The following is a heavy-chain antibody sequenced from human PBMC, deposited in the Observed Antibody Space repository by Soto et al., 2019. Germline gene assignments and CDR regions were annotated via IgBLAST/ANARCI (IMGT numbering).Heavy chain of an antibody. CDR3: ARESGGYYYDSSGYFDY. CDR2: IYYSGST. D-gene: IGHD3-22*01. J-gene: IGHJ4*02. Sequence: SETLSLTCSVSGAALNSGNYYWSWIRQVPGTGLEWIGYIYYSGSTYYNPSLKSRVTISVDTSKNQFSLKLSSVTAADTAVYYCARESGGYYYDSSGYFDYWGQGTLVTVSS. CDR1: GAALNSGNYY. V-gene: IGHV4-31*03.